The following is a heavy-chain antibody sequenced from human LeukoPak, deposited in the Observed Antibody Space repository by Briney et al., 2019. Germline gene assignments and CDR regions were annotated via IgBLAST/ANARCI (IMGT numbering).Heavy chain of an antibody. CDR1: GFTFNTYG. CDR3: ARRTCSGGTCYPLDS. D-gene: IGHD2-15*01. Sequence: GGSLRLSCAASGFTFNTYGMHWVRQAPGKALEWVSAITPSGTNTYYADSVKGRFTISRDNSKNTLYLQMTSLRAEDRALYYCARRTCSGGTCYPLDSWGQGALVTVSS. V-gene: IGHV3-23*01. J-gene: IGHJ4*02. CDR2: ITPSGTNT.